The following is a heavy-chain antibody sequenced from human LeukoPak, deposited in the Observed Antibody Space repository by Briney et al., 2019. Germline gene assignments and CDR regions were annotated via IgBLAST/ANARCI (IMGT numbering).Heavy chain of an antibody. CDR2: IRYDGSNK. Sequence: GGSLRLSCAASGFTFSSYGMHWVRQAPGKGLEWVAFIRYDGSNKYYVDSVKGRFTISRDSSQNTLFLQMNSLRAEDTAVYYCAKTYYYDSKTRTPFDYWGQGTLVTVSS. D-gene: IGHD3-22*01. CDR3: AKTYYYDSKTRTPFDY. CDR1: GFTFSSYG. J-gene: IGHJ4*02. V-gene: IGHV3-30*02.